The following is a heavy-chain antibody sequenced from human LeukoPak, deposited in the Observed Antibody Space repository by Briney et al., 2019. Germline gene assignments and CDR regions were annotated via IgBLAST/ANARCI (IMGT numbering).Heavy chain of an antibody. V-gene: IGHV3-21*01. J-gene: IGHJ4*02. CDR2: ISPSSRYI. CDR1: GFSFSDYS. CDR3: ARGRGCSSMSCYPDY. D-gene: IGHD2-2*01. Sequence: PGGSLRLSCAASGFSFSDYSIDWVRQAPGKGVEWVSSISPSSRYIYYADSVKGRFTISRDNAKNSLYLQMNSLRAEDTAAYYCARGRGCSSMSCYPDYWGQGTLVTVSS.